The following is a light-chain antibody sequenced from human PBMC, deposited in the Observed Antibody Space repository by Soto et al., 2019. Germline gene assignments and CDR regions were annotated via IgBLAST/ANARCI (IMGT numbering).Light chain of an antibody. CDR2: AAS. J-gene: IGKJ5*01. CDR1: QGISSW. V-gene: IGKV1-12*01. CDR3: QQSYRTPP. Sequence: DIQVSQSPSAVSASVEDRVTIHFRASQGISSWLAWYQQKPGKAPKLLIYAASSLQSGVPSRFSGSGSGTDYTLTISSLQPEDFATYYCQQSYRTPPFGQGARLEVK.